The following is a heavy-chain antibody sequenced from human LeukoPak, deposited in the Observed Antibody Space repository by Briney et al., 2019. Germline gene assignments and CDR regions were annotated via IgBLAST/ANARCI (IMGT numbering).Heavy chain of an antibody. CDR1: GYTFSNFW. V-gene: IGHV5-51*01. CDR3: ARPSSLYGGTSEDY. CDR2: IYPGDSDT. D-gene: IGHD4-23*01. J-gene: IGHJ4*02. Sequence: GESLQISCKASGYTFSNFWIGWVRQMPGKGLGWMGAIYPGDSDTRYSPSLDGQVTISADKSVSTTYLQWSSLQASDTAMYYCARPSSLYGGTSEDYWGQETLVIVSS.